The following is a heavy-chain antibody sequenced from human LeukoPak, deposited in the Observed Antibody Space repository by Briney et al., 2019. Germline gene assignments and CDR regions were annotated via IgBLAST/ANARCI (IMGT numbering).Heavy chain of an antibody. CDR2: IKRDGSEK. Sequence: GGSLRLSCAASGFTFSNSWMSWFRQAPGKGLEWVANIKRDGSEKYYVDSVKGRFTISRDNAKSSLFLQMNSLRAEDTAVYYCEGSAGYWGQGTLVTVSS. V-gene: IGHV3-7*01. CDR3: EGSAGY. J-gene: IGHJ4*02. CDR1: GFTFSNSW.